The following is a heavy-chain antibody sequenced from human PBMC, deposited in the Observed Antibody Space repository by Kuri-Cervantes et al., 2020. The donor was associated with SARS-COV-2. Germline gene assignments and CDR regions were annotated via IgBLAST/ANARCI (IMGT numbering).Heavy chain of an antibody. J-gene: IGHJ6*03. CDR2: ISSSSSYI. CDR1: GFTFSSYS. V-gene: IGHV3-21*01. Sequence: GGSLRLSCAASGFTFSSYSMNWVRQAPGKGLEWVSSISSSSSYIYYADSVKGRFTISRDNARNSLYLQMNSLRAEDTAVYYCARGREGVEPATVLGLGFYYYYCMDVWGKGTTVTVSS. CDR3: ARGREGVEPATVLGLGFYYYYCMDV. D-gene: IGHD2-2*02.